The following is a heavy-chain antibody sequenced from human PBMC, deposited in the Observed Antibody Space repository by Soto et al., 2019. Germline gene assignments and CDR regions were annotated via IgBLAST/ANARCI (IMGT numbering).Heavy chain of an antibody. V-gene: IGHV4-28*01. D-gene: IGHD6-19*01. CDR2: ITHGGST. CDR1: GYSIRSSDW. Sequence: SETLYLTCAVYGYSIRSSDWWGWIRQPPGKGLEWIGYITHGGSTNYNPSLKRRVTMSVDPSKNQFSLNLTSVTAVDTAVYYCARMAVTTFYYYAMDVWGQGTTVTVSS. J-gene: IGHJ6*02. CDR3: ARMAVTTFYYYAMDV.